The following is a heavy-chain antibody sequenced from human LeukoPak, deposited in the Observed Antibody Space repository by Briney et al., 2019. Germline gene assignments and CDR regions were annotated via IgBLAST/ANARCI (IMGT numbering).Heavy chain of an antibody. J-gene: IGHJ3*02. Sequence: PGGSLRLSCAASGFTFNTYAMHWVRQAPGKGLEWVGFIRYDASAEYYASSVKGRFTISRDNLSNTLYLHMDSLRGDDTAVYYCARDGHGDYGNDAFDIWGQGTMVTVSS. CDR3: ARDGHGDYGNDAFDI. V-gene: IGHV3-30*02. D-gene: IGHD4-17*01. CDR2: IRYDASAE. CDR1: GFTFNTYA.